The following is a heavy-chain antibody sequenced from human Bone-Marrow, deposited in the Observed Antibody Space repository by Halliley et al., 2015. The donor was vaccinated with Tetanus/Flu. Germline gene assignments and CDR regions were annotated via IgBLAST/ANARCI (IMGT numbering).Heavy chain of an antibody. D-gene: IGHD3-9*01. CDR3: VKDPAGPRFFDWLSN. CDR2: ISTNGGTT. V-gene: IGHV3-64D*06. Sequence: YVSFISTNGGTTYHADSVKGRFTISRDNSKNTLYLQMSSLRVDDTAVYYCVKDPAGPRFFDWLSNWGQGTLVTVSS. J-gene: IGHJ4*02.